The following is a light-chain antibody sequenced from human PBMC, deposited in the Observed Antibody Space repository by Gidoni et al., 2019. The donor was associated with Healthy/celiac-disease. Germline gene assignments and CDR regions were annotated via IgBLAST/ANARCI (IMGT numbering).Light chain of an antibody. Sequence: DIQMTQYPSSLSASVGDRVTITCQASQDISNYLNWYQQKPGKAPKLLIYDASNLETGVPSRFSGSGSGTDFTFTISSLQPEDIATYYCQQYDNRRTFGQGTKVEIK. V-gene: IGKV1-33*01. CDR1: QDISNY. CDR2: DAS. CDR3: QQYDNRRT. J-gene: IGKJ1*01.